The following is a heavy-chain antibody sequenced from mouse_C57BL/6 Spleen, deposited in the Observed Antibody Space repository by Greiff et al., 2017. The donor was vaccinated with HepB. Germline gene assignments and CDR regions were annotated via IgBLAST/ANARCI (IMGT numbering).Heavy chain of an antibody. V-gene: IGHV1-31*01. J-gene: IGHJ4*01. D-gene: IGHD2-5*01. CDR3: ARGDYYSNYDYAMDY. CDR1: GYSFTGYY. CDR2: IYPYNGVS. Sequence: EVQLQQSGPELVKPGASVKISCKASGYSFTGYYMHWVKQSHGNILDWIGYIYPYNGVSSYNQKFKGKASLTVDKSSSTAYMELRSLTSEDSAVYYCARGDYYSNYDYAMDYWGQGTSVTVSS.